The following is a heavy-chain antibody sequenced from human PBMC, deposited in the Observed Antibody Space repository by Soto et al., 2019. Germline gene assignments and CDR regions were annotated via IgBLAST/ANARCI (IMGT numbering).Heavy chain of an antibody. CDR2: IIPIFGTA. Sequence: GASVKVSCKASGGTFSSYAISWVRQAPGQGLEWMGGIIPIFGTANYAQKFQGRVTITADESTSTAYMELSSLRSEDTAVYYCARDHRYYDSTGMDVWGQGTTVTVSS. CDR3: ARDHRYYDSTGMDV. CDR1: GGTFSSYA. V-gene: IGHV1-69*13. D-gene: IGHD3-22*01. J-gene: IGHJ6*02.